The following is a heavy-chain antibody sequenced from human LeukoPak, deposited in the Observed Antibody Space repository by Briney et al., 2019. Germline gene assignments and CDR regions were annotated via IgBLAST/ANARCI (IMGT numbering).Heavy chain of an antibody. Sequence: GGSLRLSCAASGFTFRDYAMHWVRQAPGQGLDWVALISYEGSNTHYADSVEGRFTISRDNSKNTLYLEVNSLRTEDTAVYFCAKVSADNRHAVGFFFDSWGQGALVTVSS. V-gene: IGHV3-30-3*01. CDR3: AKVSADNRHAVGFFFDS. CDR2: ISYEGSNT. D-gene: IGHD1-1*01. CDR1: GFTFRDYA. J-gene: IGHJ4*02.